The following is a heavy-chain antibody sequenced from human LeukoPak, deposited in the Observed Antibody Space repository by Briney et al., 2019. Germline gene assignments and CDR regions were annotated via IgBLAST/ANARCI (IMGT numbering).Heavy chain of an antibody. D-gene: IGHD3-10*01. V-gene: IGHV3-23*01. J-gene: IGHJ4*02. CDR2: LSGGGDSR. CDR3: AKAVRSMVTGGGYFDS. CDR1: GFACSNYA. Sequence: GGSLRLSCAASGFACSNYAMIWVRQAPGKGLEWVSSLSGGGDSRYYADSVMGRFTISRDNSKNTLYLQMNSLRAEDTAVYYCAKAVRSMVTGGGYFDSWGQGTLVTVSS.